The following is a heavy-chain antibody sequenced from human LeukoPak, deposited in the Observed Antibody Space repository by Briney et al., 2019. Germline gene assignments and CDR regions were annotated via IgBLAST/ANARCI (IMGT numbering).Heavy chain of an antibody. CDR2: INHSGST. CDR1: GGSFSGYY. D-gene: IGHD2/OR15-2a*01. V-gene: IGHV4-34*01. CDR3: AKRPWEEYGDYYYFDL. Sequence: PSETLSPTCAVYGGSFSGYYWSWIRQPPGKGLEWIGEINHSGSTNYNPSLKSRVTISVDTSKNQFSLKLSSVTAADTAVYYCAKRPWEEYGDYYYFDLWGRGTLVTVSS. J-gene: IGHJ2*01.